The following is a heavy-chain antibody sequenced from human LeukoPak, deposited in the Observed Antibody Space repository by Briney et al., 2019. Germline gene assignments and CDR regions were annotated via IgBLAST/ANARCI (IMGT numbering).Heavy chain of an antibody. CDR2: ISTGSTYV. CDR3: ARNSGSYRGY. D-gene: IGHD1-26*01. J-gene: IGHJ4*02. V-gene: IGHV3-21*01. Sequence: GGSLRLSCAASGFTFSSYSMAWVRQAPGKGLEWVSSISTGSTYVNHADSVKGRFSISRDNAKNSLYLRMNTLRAEDTAVYYCARNSGSYRGYWGQGTLVTVSS. CDR1: GFTFSSYS.